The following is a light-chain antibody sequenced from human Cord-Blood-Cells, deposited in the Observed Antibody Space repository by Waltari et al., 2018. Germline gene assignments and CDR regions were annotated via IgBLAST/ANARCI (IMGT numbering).Light chain of an antibody. CDR2: DVS. J-gene: IGLJ3*02. V-gene: IGLV2-14*01. Sequence: QSALTQPASVSGSPGQSFTISRTGTSSDVGVYNYVSWYQQHPGKAPKLMIYDVSKRPSGVSNRFSGSKSGNTASLTISGLQAEDEADYYCSSYTSSSTWVFGGGTKLTVL. CDR1: SSDVGVYNY. CDR3: SSYTSSSTWV.